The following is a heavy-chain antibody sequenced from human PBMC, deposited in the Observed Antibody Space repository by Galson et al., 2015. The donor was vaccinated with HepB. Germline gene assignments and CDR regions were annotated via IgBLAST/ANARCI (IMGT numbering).Heavy chain of an antibody. CDR3: ARDLGVSRGHSSSYGY. CDR1: GYTFTSYA. CDR2: INAGNGNT. Sequence: SVKVSCKASGYTFTSYAMHWVRQAPGQRLEWMGWINAGNGNTKYSQKFQGRVTITRDTSASTAYMELSSLRSEDTAVYYCARDLGVSRGHSSSYGYWGQGTPVTVSS. V-gene: IGHV1-3*01. J-gene: IGHJ4*02. D-gene: IGHD6-13*01.